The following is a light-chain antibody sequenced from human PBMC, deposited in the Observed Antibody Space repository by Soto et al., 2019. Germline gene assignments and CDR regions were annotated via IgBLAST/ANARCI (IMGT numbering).Light chain of an antibody. CDR3: QQSYSTPWT. V-gene: IGKV1-39*01. CDR1: QSISTY. CDR2: AAS. J-gene: IGKJ1*01. Sequence: DIQMTQSPSSLSASVGDRVTITCRASQSISTYLNWYQQKPEKAPKLLIYAASSLQSGVPSRFSGSGSATDFTLTISGLQPEDFVTYYCQQSYSTPWTFGQGTKVDIK.